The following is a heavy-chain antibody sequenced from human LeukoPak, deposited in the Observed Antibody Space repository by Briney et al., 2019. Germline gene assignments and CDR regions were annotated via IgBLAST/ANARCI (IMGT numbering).Heavy chain of an antibody. J-gene: IGHJ4*02. CDR3: ARALSRGYSYGRARYFDY. V-gene: IGHV4-34*01. Sequence: SETLSLTCAVYGGSFSGYYWSWIRQPPGKGLEWIGEINHSGSTNYNPSLKSRVTISVDTSKNQFSLKLSSVTAADTAVYYCARALSRGYSYGRARYFDYWGQGTLVTVSS. CDR2: INHSGST. D-gene: IGHD5-18*01. CDR1: GGSFSGYY.